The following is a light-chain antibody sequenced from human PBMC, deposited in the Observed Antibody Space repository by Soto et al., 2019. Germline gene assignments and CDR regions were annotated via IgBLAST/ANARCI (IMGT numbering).Light chain of an antibody. CDR3: SSYISSSTSVV. V-gene: IGLV2-14*01. J-gene: IGLJ2*01. CDR2: EVS. CDR1: SSDVDGYKY. Sequence: QSALTQPASVSGSPGQSITISCTGTSSDVDGYKYVSWYQQHPGKAPKLMIYEVSNRPSGVAIRFSGSKSGNTACLTISGLQAEDEAEYYCSSYISSSTSVVFGGGTKLTV.